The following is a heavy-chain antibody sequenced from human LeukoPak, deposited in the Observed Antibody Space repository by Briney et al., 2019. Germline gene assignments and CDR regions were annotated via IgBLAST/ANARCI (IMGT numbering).Heavy chain of an antibody. D-gene: IGHD3-22*01. Sequence: GGSLRLSCAASGFTFSTYAMNWVRQAPGKGLEWVSGISGSGTGTDYADSVKGRFTISRDNSENTLHLQMNSLRAEDTAVYYCAKVMYYYDSSGYPYFDYWGQGTLVTVSS. CDR2: ISGSGTGT. J-gene: IGHJ4*02. CDR1: GFTFSTYA. CDR3: AKVMYYYDSSGYPYFDY. V-gene: IGHV3-23*01.